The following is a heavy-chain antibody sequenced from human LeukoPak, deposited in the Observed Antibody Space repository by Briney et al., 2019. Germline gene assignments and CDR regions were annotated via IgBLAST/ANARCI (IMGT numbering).Heavy chain of an antibody. D-gene: IGHD6-19*01. Sequence: SETLSLTCTVSGGSISSYYWSWIRQPPGKGLEWIGYIYYSGSTNYNPSLKSRVTMSLDTSNNHFSLKLSSVTAADTAVYYCARSPLTSSGWYRADYWGQGTLVTVSS. CDR3: ARSPLTSSGWYRADY. CDR1: GGSISSYY. J-gene: IGHJ4*02. CDR2: IYYSGST. V-gene: IGHV4-59*12.